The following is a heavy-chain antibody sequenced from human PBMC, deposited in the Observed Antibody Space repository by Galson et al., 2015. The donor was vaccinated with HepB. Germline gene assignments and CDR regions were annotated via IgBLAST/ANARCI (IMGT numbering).Heavy chain of an antibody. Sequence: SLRLSCAASGFTVSSNYMSWVRQAPGKGLEWVSVIYSGGSTYYADSVKGRFTISRDNSKNTLYLQMNSLRAEDTAVYYCARTRWGGSYSWYYYGMDVWGQGTTVTVSS. V-gene: IGHV3-66*01. CDR3: ARTRWGGSYSWYYYGMDV. J-gene: IGHJ6*02. CDR1: GFTVSSNY. CDR2: IYSGGST. D-gene: IGHD1-26*01.